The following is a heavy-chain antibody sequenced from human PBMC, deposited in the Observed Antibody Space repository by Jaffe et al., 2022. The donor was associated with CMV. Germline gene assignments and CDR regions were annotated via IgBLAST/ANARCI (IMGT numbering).Heavy chain of an antibody. V-gene: IGHV3-48*03. Sequence: EVQLVESGGGLVQPGGSLRLSCAASGFTFSSYEMNWVRQAPGKGLEWVSYISSSGSTIYYADSVKGRFTISRDNAKNSLYLQMNSLRAEDTAVYYCAGGYSSGWFHSRAFDYWGQGTLVTVSS. CDR1: GFTFSSYE. CDR2: ISSSGSTI. D-gene: IGHD6-19*01. J-gene: IGHJ4*02. CDR3: AGGYSSGWFHSRAFDY.